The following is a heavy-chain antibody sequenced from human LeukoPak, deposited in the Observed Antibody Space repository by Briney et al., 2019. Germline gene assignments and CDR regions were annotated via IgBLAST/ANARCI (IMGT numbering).Heavy chain of an antibody. CDR1: GFTFGDYA. CDR3: TRQYCSSTSCYINWFDP. V-gene: IGHV3-49*03. CDR2: IRSKAYGGTR. D-gene: IGHD2-2*02. Sequence: GGSLRLSCTASGFTFGDYAMSWFRQAPGKGLEWVGFIRSKAYGGTREYAASVKGRFTISRDDSKSIAYLQMNSLKTEDTAVYYCTRQYCSSTSCYINWFDPWGQGTLVTVSS. J-gene: IGHJ5*02.